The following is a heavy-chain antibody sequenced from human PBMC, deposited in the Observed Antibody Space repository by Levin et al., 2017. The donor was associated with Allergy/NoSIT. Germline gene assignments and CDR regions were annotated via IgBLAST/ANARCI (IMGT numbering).Heavy chain of an antibody. J-gene: IGHJ1*01. D-gene: IGHD3-9*01. Sequence: SQTLSLTCTVSGGSIRSYYWSWIRQPPGKGLEWIGYIYYSGSTNYNPSLKSRVTISVDTSKNQFSLKLSSVTAADTAVYYCARVSADILTGYSPYFQHWGQGTLVTVSS. CDR3: ARVSADILTGYSPYFQH. V-gene: IGHV4-59*01. CDR1: GGSIRSYY. CDR2: IYYSGST.